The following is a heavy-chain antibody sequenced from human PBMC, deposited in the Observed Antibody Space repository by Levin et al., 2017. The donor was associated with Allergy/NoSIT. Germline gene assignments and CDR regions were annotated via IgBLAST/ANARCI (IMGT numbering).Heavy chain of an antibody. Sequence: SQTLSLTCNVSGYSISSGFYYWSWIRQHPERGLELIGYLYYSGKTYYNPSLESRVTMSVDTSENHFSLRLNSVTAADPAVYYCARVRNRWFDPWGQGTLVTVSS. CDR1: GYSISSGFYY. CDR2: LYYSGKT. J-gene: IGHJ5*02. CDR3: ARVRNRWFDP. V-gene: IGHV4-31*03. D-gene: IGHD1-14*01.